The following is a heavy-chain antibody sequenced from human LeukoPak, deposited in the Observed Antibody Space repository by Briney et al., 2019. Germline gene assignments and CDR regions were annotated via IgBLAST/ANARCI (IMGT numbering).Heavy chain of an antibody. CDR2: INHSGST. V-gene: IGHV4-34*01. CDR1: GGSFSGYS. Sequence: SETLSLTCAVYGGSFSGYSWSWIRQPPGKGLEWIGEINHSGSTNYNPSLKSRVTISVDTSKNQFSLKLSSVTAADTAVYYCARPDYYDSRAFDYWGQGTLVTVSS. D-gene: IGHD3-22*01. J-gene: IGHJ4*02. CDR3: ARPDYYDSRAFDY.